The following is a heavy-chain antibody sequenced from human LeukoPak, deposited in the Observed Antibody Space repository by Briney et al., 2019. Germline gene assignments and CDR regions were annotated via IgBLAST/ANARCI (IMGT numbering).Heavy chain of an antibody. CDR3: ARDRGSYGSGSYPLDY. J-gene: IGHJ4*02. Sequence: SVKVSCKASGGTFSSYAISWVRQAPGQGLGWMGGIIPIFGTANYAQKFQGRVTITADESTSTAYMELSSLRSEDTAVYYCARDRGSYGSGSYPLDYWGQGTLVTVSS. V-gene: IGHV1-69*01. CDR1: GGTFSSYA. CDR2: IIPIFGTA. D-gene: IGHD3-10*01.